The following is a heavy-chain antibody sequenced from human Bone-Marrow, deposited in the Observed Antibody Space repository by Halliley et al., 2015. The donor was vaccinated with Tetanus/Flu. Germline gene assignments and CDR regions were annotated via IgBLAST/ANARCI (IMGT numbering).Heavy chain of an antibody. CDR3: ARGVYSSTCCIGH. Sequence: SLRLSCVASGFTFSKYGFHWVRQASGKGLESAAVIWYDGTNKYYGDPVKGRFTISRDNSKSTLYLQMNNLTAEDTGTYYCARGVYSSTCCIGHWGQGALVTVSS. D-gene: IGHD6-13*01. CDR1: GFTFSKYG. V-gene: IGHV3-33*01. J-gene: IGHJ1*01. CDR2: IWYDGTNK.